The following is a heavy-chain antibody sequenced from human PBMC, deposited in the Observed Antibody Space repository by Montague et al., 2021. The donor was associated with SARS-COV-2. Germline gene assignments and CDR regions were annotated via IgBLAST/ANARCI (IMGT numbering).Heavy chain of an antibody. Sequence: SETLSLTCGVFGGSFSGYYCSWSRNTQGMGMGWEGESNDSGSSRYNSYLQRRVTISIDTSNNQFSLKLTSVTAADTAMYLCARESSVYEYSFDIWGQGTLVTVSS. J-gene: IGHJ4*02. CDR1: GGSFSGYY. CDR2: SNDSGSS. V-gene: IGHV4-34*01. CDR3: ARESSVYEYSFDI. D-gene: IGHD5/OR15-5a*01.